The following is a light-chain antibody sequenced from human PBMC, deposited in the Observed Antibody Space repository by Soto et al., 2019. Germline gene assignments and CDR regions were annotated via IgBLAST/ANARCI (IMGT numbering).Light chain of an antibody. J-gene: IGKJ5*01. CDR1: RSVSAS. V-gene: IGKV3-11*01. CDR3: QHRTNWPPAIS. Sequence: EIVLTQSPATLSLSPGERYTLSCRASRSVSASLAWYQLKPGQAPXXLXXDASNRATDIPARFSGSGSGTDFTLTISSLEPEDFAGYYCQHRTNWPPAISFGQGTRLEIK. CDR2: DAS.